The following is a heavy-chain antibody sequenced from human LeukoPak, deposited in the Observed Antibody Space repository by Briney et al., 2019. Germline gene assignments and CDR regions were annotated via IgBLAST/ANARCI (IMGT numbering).Heavy chain of an antibody. CDR3: ARDPRRSSPNFNYYGMDV. V-gene: IGHV1-69*13. D-gene: IGHD2-2*01. Sequence: SVKVSCKASGGTFSSYAISWVRQAPGQGLEWMGGIIPIFGTANYAQKFQGRVTITADESTSTAYMELSSLRSEDTAVYYCARDPRRSSPNFNYYGMDVWGQGTTVTVSS. CDR2: IIPIFGTA. J-gene: IGHJ6*02. CDR1: GGTFSSYA.